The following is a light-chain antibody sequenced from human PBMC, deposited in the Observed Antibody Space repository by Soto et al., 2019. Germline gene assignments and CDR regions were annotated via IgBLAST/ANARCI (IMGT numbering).Light chain of an antibody. CDR2: AAS. J-gene: IGKJ1*01. Sequence: DIQMTQTPSSLSASVEDRVTITCRASQSISSYLNWYQQKPGKAPKLLIYAASSLQSGVPSRFSGSGSGTDFTLTISSLQPEDFATYYCQQSYSTPPTFGQGTKGEIK. CDR3: QQSYSTPPT. CDR1: QSISSY. V-gene: IGKV1-39*01.